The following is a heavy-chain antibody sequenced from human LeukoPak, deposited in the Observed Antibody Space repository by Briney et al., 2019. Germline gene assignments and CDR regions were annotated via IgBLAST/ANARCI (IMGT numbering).Heavy chain of an antibody. Sequence: PSETLSLTCTVSGGSISSSSYYWGWIRQPPAKVLGWIGSIYYSGNTYYNPSLKSRVTISVDTSKNQFSLKLSSVTAADTAVYYCARQVGVAVAGKQFDYWGQGTLVTVSS. D-gene: IGHD6-19*01. V-gene: IGHV4-39*01. CDR1: GGSISSSSYY. CDR3: ARQVGVAVAGKQFDY. J-gene: IGHJ4*02. CDR2: IYYSGNT.